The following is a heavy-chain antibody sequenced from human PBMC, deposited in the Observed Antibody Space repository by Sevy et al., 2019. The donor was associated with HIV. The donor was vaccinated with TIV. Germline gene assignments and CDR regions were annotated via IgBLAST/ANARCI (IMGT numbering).Heavy chain of an antibody. J-gene: IGHJ3*02. V-gene: IGHV3-7*01. D-gene: IGHD2-15*01. CDR3: ASKGGWRPNGAFDT. CDR2: IKQDGSEK. Sequence: GGSLRLSCAASGFSFSWYWMSWVRQTPEKGLEWVANIKQDGSEKNYVDSVKGRFTISRDNAKNSLYLQMNSLRDEDTAVYYCASKGGWRPNGAFDTWGQGTMVTVSS. CDR1: GFSFSWYW.